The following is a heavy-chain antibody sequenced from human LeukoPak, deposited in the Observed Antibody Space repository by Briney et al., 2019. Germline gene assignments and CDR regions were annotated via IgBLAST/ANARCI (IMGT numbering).Heavy chain of an antibody. CDR3: AKSSYYDSSGYYREYYFDY. Sequence: GGSLRLSCAASGFTFSSYAMSWVRQAPGKGLEWVSAISGSGGSTYYADSVKGRFTISRDNSKNTLYLQMNSLRAEDTAVYYCAKSSYYDSSGYYREYYFDYWGQGTLVTVSS. J-gene: IGHJ4*02. CDR1: GFTFSSYA. D-gene: IGHD3-22*01. CDR2: ISGSGGST. V-gene: IGHV3-23*01.